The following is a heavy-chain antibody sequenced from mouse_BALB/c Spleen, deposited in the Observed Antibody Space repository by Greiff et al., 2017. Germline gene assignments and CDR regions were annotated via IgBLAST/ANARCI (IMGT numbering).Heavy chain of an antibody. Sequence: ESGPGLVKPSQSLSLTCSVTGYSITSGYYWNWIRQFPGNKLEWMGYISYDGSNNYNPSLKNRISITRDTSKNQFFLKLNSVTTEDTATYYCARVGYYVPYYFDYWGQGTTLTVSS. V-gene: IGHV3-6*02. CDR2: ISYDGSN. J-gene: IGHJ2*01. CDR1: GYSITSGYY. D-gene: IGHD2-3*01. CDR3: ARVGYYVPYYFDY.